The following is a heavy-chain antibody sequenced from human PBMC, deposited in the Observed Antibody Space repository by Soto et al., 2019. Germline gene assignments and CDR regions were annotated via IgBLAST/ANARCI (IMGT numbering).Heavy chain of an antibody. J-gene: IGHJ4*02. Sequence: GSLRLSCTASGFTFGDHVMSWFRQAPGKGLEWIGYIYYSGSTNYNPSLKSRVTISVDTSKNQFSLKLSSVTAADTAVYYCARVLHRNRSKSGHWGPGTLV. D-gene: IGHD6-13*01. CDR2: IYYSGST. CDR1: GFTFGDHV. V-gene: IGHV4-59*11. CDR3: ARVLHRNRSKSGH.